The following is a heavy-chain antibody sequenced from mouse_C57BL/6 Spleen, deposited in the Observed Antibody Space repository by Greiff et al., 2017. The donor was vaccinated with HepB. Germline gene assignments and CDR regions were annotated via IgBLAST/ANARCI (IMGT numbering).Heavy chain of an antibody. V-gene: IGHV1-82*01. Sequence: VKLQESGPELVKPGASVKISCKASGYAFSSSWMNWVKQRPGKGLEWIGRIYPGDGDTNYNGKFKGKATLTADKSSSTAYMQLSSLTSEDSAVYFCAREGYPDVWGTGTTVTVSS. CDR3: AREGYPDV. CDR1: GYAFSSSW. J-gene: IGHJ1*03. D-gene: IGHD5-1-1*01. CDR2: IYPGDGDT.